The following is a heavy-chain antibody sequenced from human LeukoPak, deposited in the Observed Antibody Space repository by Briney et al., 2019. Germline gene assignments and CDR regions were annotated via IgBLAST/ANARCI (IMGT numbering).Heavy chain of an antibody. D-gene: IGHD4-17*01. CDR2: ISGRDHTT. CDR3: AKGGGFGDYGSYYFDY. Sequence: GGSLRLSCAAFGFTFRNHAMNWVRQTPGKGLEGVSTISGRDHTTYYADSVKGRFTISRDNSKNTLYLQMNCLRAEDTAVYYCAKGGGFGDYGSYYFDYWGQGTLVTVSS. J-gene: IGHJ4*02. CDR1: GFTFRNHA. V-gene: IGHV3-23*01.